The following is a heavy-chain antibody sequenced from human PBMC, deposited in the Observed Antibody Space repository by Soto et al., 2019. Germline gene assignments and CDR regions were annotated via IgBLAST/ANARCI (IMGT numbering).Heavy chain of an antibody. CDR2: INHSGST. Sequence: QVQLQQWGAGLLKPSETLSLTCAVYGGSFSGYYWSWIRQPPGKGLEWIGEINHSGSTNYNPSLKSRVTISEATYTNQFSLKLSSVTAADAAVYYCARVAVAGTRKFDYWGQGTLVTVSS. CDR3: ARVAVAGTRKFDY. J-gene: IGHJ4*02. D-gene: IGHD6-19*01. V-gene: IGHV4-34*01. CDR1: GGSFSGYY.